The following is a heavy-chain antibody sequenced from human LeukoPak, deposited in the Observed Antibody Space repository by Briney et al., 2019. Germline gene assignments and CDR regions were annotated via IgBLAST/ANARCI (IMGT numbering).Heavy chain of an antibody. CDR2: IYTSGST. D-gene: IGHD6-13*01. CDR3: ARHLEAAAGTFDY. CDR1: GGSICSYY. Sequence: SGTLSLTCTVSGGSICSYYWSWIRQPPGEGPEWIGYIYTSGSTNYNPSLKSRVTISVDTSKNQFSLKLSSVTAADTAVYYCARHLEAAAGTFDYWGQGTLVTVSS. V-gene: IGHV4-4*09. J-gene: IGHJ4*02.